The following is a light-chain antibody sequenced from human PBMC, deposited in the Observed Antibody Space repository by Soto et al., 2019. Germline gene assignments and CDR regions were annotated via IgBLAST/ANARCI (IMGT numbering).Light chain of an antibody. CDR1: SSDVGAYNY. CDR2: DVT. CDR3: SSYTSSNTLL. V-gene: IGLV2-14*03. J-gene: IGLJ1*01. Sequence: QSVLTQPASVSGSPGQSITISCTGSSSDVGAYNYVSWYQQHPGKAPKLMIYDVTNGPSGVSIRFSGSKSGNTASLNISGLQAEDEADYYCSSYTSSNTLLFGTGTKVTVL.